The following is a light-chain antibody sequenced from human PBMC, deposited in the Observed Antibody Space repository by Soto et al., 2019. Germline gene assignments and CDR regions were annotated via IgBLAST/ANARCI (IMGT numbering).Light chain of an antibody. CDR2: VVR. CDR3: SSYTTISTYV. CDR1: SSDVGGYNY. V-gene: IGLV2-14*01. Sequence: QSVLTQPASVSGSPGQSITISCTGTSSDVGGYNYVSWYQQHPGKAPKLMIYVVRNRPSGVSNRFSGSKSVNTASLTISGLQAEDEADYYCSSYTTISTYVFGTGTKVTVL. J-gene: IGLJ1*01.